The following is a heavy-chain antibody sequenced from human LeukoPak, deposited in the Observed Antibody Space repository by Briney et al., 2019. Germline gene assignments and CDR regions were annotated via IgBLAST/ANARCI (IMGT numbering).Heavy chain of an antibody. D-gene: IGHD2-21*02. V-gene: IGHV3-53*01. CDR2: IYRDGST. J-gene: IGHJ4*02. CDR1: RLAVGTDY. CDR3: ARGGGAFCGSDCHRNFDY. Sequence: GGSLRLSCAASRLAVGTDYMSWVRQAPGKGLEWVSVIYRDGSTYYTDSVKGRFTISRDNSDNTLYLQMNSLRAEDTAVYYCARGGGAFCGSDCHRNFDYWGQGTLVTVSS.